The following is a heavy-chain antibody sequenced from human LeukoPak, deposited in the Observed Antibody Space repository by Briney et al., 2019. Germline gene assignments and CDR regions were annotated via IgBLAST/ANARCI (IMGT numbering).Heavy chain of an antibody. D-gene: IGHD4-17*01. CDR3: ARDSPDYGGSFDP. Sequence: MPSQTLSLTCTVSGGSISSGGYYWSWIRQHPGKGLEWIGYIYYSGSTYYNPSLKSRVTISVDTSKNQFSLKLSSVTAADTAVYYCARDSPDYGGSFDPWGQGTLVTVSS. CDR2: IYYSGST. J-gene: IGHJ5*02. V-gene: IGHV4-31*03. CDR1: GGSISSGGYY.